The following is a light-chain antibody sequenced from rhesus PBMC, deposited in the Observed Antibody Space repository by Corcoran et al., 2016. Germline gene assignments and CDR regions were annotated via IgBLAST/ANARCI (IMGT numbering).Light chain of an antibody. CDR1: QSVSSD. V-gene: IGKV3-10*01. J-gene: IGKJ2*01. CDR3: YQHSGGYS. CDR2: GAS. Sequence: QAILTQSPATLSLSPGERATLSCRASQSVSSDLAWYQQIPGQAPRLLIYGASSRATGIPARFSGSGSGTDFPLTISSLGPEDVGVYHCYQHSGGYSFGQGTKVEIK.